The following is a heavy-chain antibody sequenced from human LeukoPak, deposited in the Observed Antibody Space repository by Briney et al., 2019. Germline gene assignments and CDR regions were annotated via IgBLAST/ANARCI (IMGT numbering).Heavy chain of an antibody. Sequence: GGSLRLSCAASGFTFSSYGIHWVRQAPGKGLEWEAVIWYDGSNKYYADSVKGRFTISRDNSKNTLYLQMNSLRAEDTAVYYCARDSTVYYFDYWGQGTLVTVSS. J-gene: IGHJ4*02. CDR2: IWYDGSNK. CDR3: ARDSTVYYFDY. CDR1: GFTFSSYG. D-gene: IGHD3-3*02. V-gene: IGHV3-33*01.